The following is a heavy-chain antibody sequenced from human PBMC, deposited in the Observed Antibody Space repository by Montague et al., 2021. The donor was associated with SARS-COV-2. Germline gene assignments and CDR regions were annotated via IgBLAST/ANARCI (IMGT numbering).Heavy chain of an antibody. CDR1: RLPFNGYA. V-gene: IGHV3-30*04. CDR2: ISHDKSNH. D-gene: IGHD1-26*01. J-gene: IGHJ4*01. CDR3: AREGYRSGSFYIDY. Sequence: SLRLSCAASRLPFNGYAMHWVRQAPGKGLEWLTFISHDKSNHRYADSVKGRFTIPRDNSKNTLYLQMDSLRPEDTAVYYCAREGYRSGSFYIDYWGQGTLVTVSS.